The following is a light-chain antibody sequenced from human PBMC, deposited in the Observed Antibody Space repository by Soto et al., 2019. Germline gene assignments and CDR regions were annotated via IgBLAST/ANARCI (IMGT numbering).Light chain of an antibody. CDR2: EVN. V-gene: IGLV2-14*01. J-gene: IGLJ3*02. CDR1: RSDVGGYNY. CDR3: SSFTSTNTWV. Sequence: QSALTQPASVSGSPGQSITISCTGTRSDVGGYNYVSWYQQHPGKAPKLMIFEVNNRPLGVSNRFSGSKSGNTASLTISGLQAEDEADYYCSSFTSTNTWVFGGGTKLTVL.